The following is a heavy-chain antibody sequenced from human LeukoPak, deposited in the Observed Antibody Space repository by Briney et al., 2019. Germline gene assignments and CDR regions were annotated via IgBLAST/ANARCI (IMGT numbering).Heavy chain of an antibody. CDR1: GFTFSSYE. J-gene: IGHJ3*02. Sequence: GGSLRLSCAASGFTFSSYEMNWVRQAPGKGLEWVSYISSSGSTIYYADSVKGRFTISRDNAKNSLYLQMNSLRAEDTAVYYCARDHDSSGYYAHDAFDIWGQGTMVTVSS. CDR3: ARDHDSSGYYAHDAFDI. D-gene: IGHD3-22*01. CDR2: ISSSGSTI. V-gene: IGHV3-48*03.